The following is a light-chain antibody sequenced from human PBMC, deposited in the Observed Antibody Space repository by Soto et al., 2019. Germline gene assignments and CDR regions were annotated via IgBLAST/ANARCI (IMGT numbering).Light chain of an antibody. CDR3: QQYKDWPPLT. J-gene: IGKJ4*01. V-gene: IGKV3-15*01. CDR1: QSVTSS. Sequence: EIVMTQSPGALSVSPGESATLSCRASQSVTSSLAWYQQKPGQAPRLLIYDASTRAIGIPGRFSGSGSDTEFSLTIRSLQSEDVAIYYCQQYKDWPPLTFGGGTKVEIK. CDR2: DAS.